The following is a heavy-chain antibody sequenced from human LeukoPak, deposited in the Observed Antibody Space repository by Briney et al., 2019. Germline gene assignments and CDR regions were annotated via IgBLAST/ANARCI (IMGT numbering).Heavy chain of an antibody. V-gene: IGHV4-4*09. D-gene: IGHD2-8*01. CDR3: AKRSPSTYAIDY. CDR2: IYTSSSS. J-gene: IGHJ4*02. Sequence: SETLSLTCSVSGDSISSYYWSWIRQPPGKGLEFIGYIYTSSSSNYNPSLKSRVTISIDTSKNHFSLKVSSVTAADTAVYYCAKRSPSTYAIDYWGQGTLVTVSS. CDR1: GDSISSYY.